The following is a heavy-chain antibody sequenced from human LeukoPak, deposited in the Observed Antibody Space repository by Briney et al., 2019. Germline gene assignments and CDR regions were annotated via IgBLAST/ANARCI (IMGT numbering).Heavy chain of an antibody. D-gene: IGHD5-24*01. CDR2: IYTSGST. Sequence: SQTLSLTCTVSGGSISSGSYYWSWIRQPAGKGLEWIGRIYTSGSTSYNPSLKSRVTISVDTCTNPLALKLGSVTAADTAVYYCARQPRMATFDYWGQGTLVTVSS. CDR3: ARQPRMATFDY. J-gene: IGHJ4*02. V-gene: IGHV4-61*02. CDR1: GGSISSGSYY.